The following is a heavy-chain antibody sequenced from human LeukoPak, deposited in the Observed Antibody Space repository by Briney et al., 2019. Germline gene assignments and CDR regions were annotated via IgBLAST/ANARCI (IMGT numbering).Heavy chain of an antibody. Sequence: GGSLRLSCAASGFTFSSYAMSWVRQAPGKGLEGVSAISGRGGSTYYADSVKGRFTISRDNSKNTLYLQMNSLIADDTAAYYCATDPDDYGDYGDWGQGTPVTVSS. D-gene: IGHD4-17*01. CDR1: GFTFSSYA. CDR3: ATDPDDYGDYGD. CDR2: ISGRGGST. V-gene: IGHV3-23*01. J-gene: IGHJ4*02.